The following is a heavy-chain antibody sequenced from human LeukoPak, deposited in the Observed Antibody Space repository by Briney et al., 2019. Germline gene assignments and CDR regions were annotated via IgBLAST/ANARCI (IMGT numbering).Heavy chain of an antibody. Sequence: PSDTLSRTCAVYGGSFSGYYWSWIRQPPGKGLEWIGEINHSGSTNYNPSLKSRVTISVDTSKSQFSLKLSSVTAADTAVYYSARGLYYGGNPFDHWGQGTLVTVSS. D-gene: IGHD4-23*01. J-gene: IGHJ4*02. CDR3: ARGLYYGGNPFDH. CDR2: INHSGST. V-gene: IGHV4-34*01. CDR1: GGSFSGYY.